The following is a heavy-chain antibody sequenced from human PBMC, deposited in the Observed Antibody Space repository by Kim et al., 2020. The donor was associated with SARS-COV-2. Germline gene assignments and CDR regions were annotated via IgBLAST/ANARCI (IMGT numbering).Heavy chain of an antibody. CDR1: GFTFSTYW. V-gene: IGHV3-7*01. J-gene: IGHJ2*01. CDR2: IKKDGSEK. D-gene: IGHD6-13*01. Sequence: GGSLRLSCAASGFTFSTYWMTWVRQAPGKGLEWVANIKKDGSEKYYVDSVKGRFTISRDNAKNSMYLQMNSLRAEDTAVYYCARTLDAIAAAGRYFDLWGRGTLLTVSS. CDR3: ARTLDAIAAAGRYFDL.